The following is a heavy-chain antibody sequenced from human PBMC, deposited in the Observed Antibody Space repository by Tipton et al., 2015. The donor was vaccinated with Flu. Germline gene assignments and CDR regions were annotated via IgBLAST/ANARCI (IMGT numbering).Heavy chain of an antibody. Sequence: QLVQSGAEVKESGQSLRISCKGSGDNFASYWIGWVRQMPGKGLEWMGIIYRGDFDTKYSPSFQGQATISADESNTAAYLQWSSLKASDTAMSYCASRTLFGIIWGQGTLVTVSS. J-gene: IGHJ4*02. D-gene: IGHD3-3*01. CDR2: IYRGDFDT. CDR1: GDNFASYW. CDR3: ASRTLFGII. V-gene: IGHV5-51*01.